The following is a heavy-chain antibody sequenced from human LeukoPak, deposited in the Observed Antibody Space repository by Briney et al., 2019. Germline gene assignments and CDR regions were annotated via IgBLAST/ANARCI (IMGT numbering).Heavy chain of an antibody. V-gene: IGHV3-7*01. D-gene: IGHD6-13*01. CDR2: IKEDGSEK. CDR3: ASGRQLGY. Sequence: PGGSLRLSCAASGFTFSNYWMSWVRQAPGKGLEWVANIKEDGSEKYYVDSVKGRFTISRGNARNSLYLQMNSLRAEDTAVYYCASGRQLGYWGQGTLVTVFS. CDR1: GFTFSNYW. J-gene: IGHJ4*02.